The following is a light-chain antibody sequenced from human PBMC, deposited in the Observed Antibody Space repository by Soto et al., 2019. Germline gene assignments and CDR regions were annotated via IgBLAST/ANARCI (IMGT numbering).Light chain of an antibody. CDR2: ATS. V-gene: IGKV3-20*01. J-gene: IGKJ4*01. Sequence: EIVLTQSPGTLSLSPGERATLSCRASQSVSSNCLVWYQQKPGQAPRLLMYATSTRATGIPDRFSGSGSGTDFTLTISRLEPEDFAVYYCQQYGSSLLTFGGGTKVEIK. CDR3: QQYGSSLLT. CDR1: QSVSSNC.